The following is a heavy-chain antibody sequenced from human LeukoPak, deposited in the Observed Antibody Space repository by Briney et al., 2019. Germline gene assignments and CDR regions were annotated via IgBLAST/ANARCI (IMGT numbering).Heavy chain of an antibody. J-gene: IGHJ6*02. CDR1: GFTFSSYS. CDR3: ARGDTAMVIGYYYYGMDV. Sequence: GRSLRLSCAASGFTFSSYSMNWVRQAPGKGLEWVSYISSSSSTIYYADSVKGRFTISRDNAKNSLYLQMNSLRAEDTAVYYCARGDTAMVIGYYYYGMDVWGQGTTVTVSS. CDR2: ISSSSSTI. V-gene: IGHV3-48*04. D-gene: IGHD5-18*01.